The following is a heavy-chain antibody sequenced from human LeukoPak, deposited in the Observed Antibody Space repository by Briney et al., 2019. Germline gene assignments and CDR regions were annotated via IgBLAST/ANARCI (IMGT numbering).Heavy chain of an antibody. V-gene: IGHV4-4*07. CDR1: GGSISSYY. J-gene: IGHJ4*02. Sequence: PSETLSLTCTVSGGSISSYYWSWIRQPAGKGLEWIGRIYTSGSTNYNPSPKSRVTMSVDTSKNQFSLKLSSVTAADTAVYYCARGGADSITSPIDYWGQGTLVTVSS. D-gene: IGHD2-2*01. CDR2: IYTSGST. CDR3: ARGGADSITSPIDY.